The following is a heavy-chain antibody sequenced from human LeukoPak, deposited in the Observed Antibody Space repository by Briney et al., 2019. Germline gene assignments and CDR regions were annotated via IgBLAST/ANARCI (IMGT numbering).Heavy chain of an antibody. V-gene: IGHV3-7*01. Sequence: GGSLRLSCAASGFIFRSYWLSWVRHAPGRGLEGVANINQDGSVKYYVDSVKGRFTISRDNAEKSLFLQMDSLRADDTAVYYCATHDVLTGYPYFDYWGRGTLVTVSS. CDR1: GFIFRSYW. CDR2: INQDGSVK. D-gene: IGHD3-9*01. CDR3: ATHDVLTGYPYFDY. J-gene: IGHJ4*02.